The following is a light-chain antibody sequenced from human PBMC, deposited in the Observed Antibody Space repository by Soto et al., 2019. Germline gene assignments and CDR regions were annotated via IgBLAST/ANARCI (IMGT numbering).Light chain of an antibody. Sequence: DIQMTQSPFSLSASVGDTVTITCRASQSISVHLNWYQQKGGKVPKLLIYAASNLYSGVPSRFSGSGSETDFALTISSLQPEDFATYYCQQSYITPYTFGQGTRLEIK. CDR2: AAS. CDR1: QSISVH. V-gene: IGKV1-39*01. CDR3: QQSYITPYT. J-gene: IGKJ2*01.